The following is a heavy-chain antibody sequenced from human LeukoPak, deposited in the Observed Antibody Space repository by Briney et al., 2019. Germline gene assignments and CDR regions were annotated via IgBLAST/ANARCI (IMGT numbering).Heavy chain of an antibody. CDR2: ISPNSGGT. J-gene: IGHJ4*02. CDR1: GYTFTAYY. Sequence: GASVKVSCKASGYTFTAYYMHWVRQAPGQGLEWMGWISPNSGGTNYAQKFQGRVTMTSDTSFTTAYMELARLTSEDTAVYYCARDPSGRFLAYWGQGTLVTVSS. CDR3: ARDPSGRFLAY. V-gene: IGHV1-2*02. D-gene: IGHD1-26*01.